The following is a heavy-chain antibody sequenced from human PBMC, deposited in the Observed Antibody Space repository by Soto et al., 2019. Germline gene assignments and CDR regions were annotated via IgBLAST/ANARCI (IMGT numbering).Heavy chain of an antibody. Sequence: PGGAPRLSCAASGFTLSNYAISWVRQAPGKGLEWVSAISGSGSSTYYADAVKGRFTISGDNAKNAVYLQMNSLRAEVTAVYYCAKSTSMVRGSTLKSFYYYGMDVWGQGTTVTVSS. CDR2: ISGSGSST. D-gene: IGHD3-10*01. J-gene: IGHJ6*02. CDR3: AKSTSMVRGSTLKSFYYYGMDV. CDR1: GFTLSNYA. V-gene: IGHV3-23*01.